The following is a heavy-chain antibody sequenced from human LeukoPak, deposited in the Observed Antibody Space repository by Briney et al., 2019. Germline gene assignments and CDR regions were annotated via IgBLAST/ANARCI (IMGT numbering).Heavy chain of an antibody. J-gene: IGHJ4*02. CDR1: GFTFSSYW. CDR2: IKQDGSEK. D-gene: IGHD3-22*01. CDR3: TTESDDSSGYYFDY. Sequence: GGSPRLSCAASGFTFSSYWMSWVRQAPGKGLEWVANIKQDGSEKYYVDSVKGRFTISRDNAKNSLYLQMNSLRAEDTAVYYCTTESDDSSGYYFDYWGQGTLVTVSS. V-gene: IGHV3-7*03.